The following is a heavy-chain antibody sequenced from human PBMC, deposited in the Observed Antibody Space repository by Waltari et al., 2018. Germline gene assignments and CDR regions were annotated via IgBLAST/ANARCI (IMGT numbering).Heavy chain of an antibody. CDR3: AREPRRWSWGYYFDY. J-gene: IGHJ4*02. D-gene: IGHD2-15*01. CDR2: IYTSGST. CDR1: RGSISSYY. V-gene: IGHV4-4*07. Sequence: QVQLQESGPGLVKPSATLSLTCTVPRGSISSYYWSWIRQPAGKGLEWIGRIYTSGSTNYNPSLKSRVTMSVDTSKNQFSLKLSSVTAADTAVYYCAREPRRWSWGYYFDYWGQGTLVTVSS.